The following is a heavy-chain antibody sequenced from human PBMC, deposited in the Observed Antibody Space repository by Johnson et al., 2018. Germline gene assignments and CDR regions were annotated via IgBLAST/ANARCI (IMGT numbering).Heavy chain of an antibody. CDR3: VRERAPFDAFDI. CDR1: GFMFSTYG. J-gene: IGHJ3*02. V-gene: IGHV3-33*01. CDR2: IWSDGNHK. Sequence: VQLVESGGGVVQPGRSLRLSCAASGFMFSTYGMHWVRQAPGKGLEWVAVIWSDGNHKYYADSVKGRFTFSRDNSRNTLDLHMNSLRVEDTALYFCVRERAPFDAFDIWGQGTMVTVSS.